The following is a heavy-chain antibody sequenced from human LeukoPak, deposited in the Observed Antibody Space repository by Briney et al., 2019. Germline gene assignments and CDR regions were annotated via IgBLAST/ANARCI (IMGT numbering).Heavy chain of an antibody. J-gene: IGHJ4*02. CDR2: IFPSGGEI. V-gene: IGHV3-23*01. CDR1: GFTFSTFA. Sequence: GGSLRLSCAAAGFTFSTFAMIWVRQPPGKGLEWVSSIFPSGGEIHYADSVRGRFTISRDNSKSTLSLQMNSLRAEDTAIYYCATYRQVLLPFESWGQGTLVTVSS. CDR3: ATYRQVLLPFES. D-gene: IGHD2-8*02.